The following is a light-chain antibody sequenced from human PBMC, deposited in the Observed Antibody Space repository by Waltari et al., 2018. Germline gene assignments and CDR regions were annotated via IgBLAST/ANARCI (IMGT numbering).Light chain of an antibody. V-gene: IGKV4-1*01. CDR3: QQYYSTPLT. CDR2: SAS. CDR1: QSVLYSSKNKNY. Sequence: DIVMTPSPDSLAVSLGERATVHFKSSQSVLYSSKNKNYLAWYQQKPGQPPELLIHSASSRESGVPGRCSGIGSVTDFTLTISSLQAEDVAVYYCQQYYSTPLTFGGGTKVEIK. J-gene: IGKJ4*01.